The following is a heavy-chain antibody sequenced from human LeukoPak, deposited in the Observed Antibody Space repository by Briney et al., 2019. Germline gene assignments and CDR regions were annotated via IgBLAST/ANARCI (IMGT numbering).Heavy chain of an antibody. J-gene: IGHJ3*01. Sequence: GGSLRLSCAASGFTFSSYGMHWVRQAPGKGLEWVAVISYDGSNKYYADSVKGRFTISRDNSKNTLYLQMNSLRAEDTAVYYCARDSNGDYIGAFDFWGQGTKVTVSS. CDR3: ARDSNGDYIGAFDF. CDR1: GFTFSSYG. D-gene: IGHD4-17*01. CDR2: ISYDGSNK. V-gene: IGHV3-30*03.